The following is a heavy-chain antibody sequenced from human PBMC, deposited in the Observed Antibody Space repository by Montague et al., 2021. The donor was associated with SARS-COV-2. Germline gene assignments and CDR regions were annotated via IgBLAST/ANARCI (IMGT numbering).Heavy chain of an antibody. V-gene: IGHV4-34*01. Sequence: SETLSLTCAVYGGSFSGYYWSWIRQPPGKGLEWIGEINHSGSTNYNPSLKSRVTISVDTSKNQFSLKLSSMTAADTAVYYCAGGPRITMIVVVITDIWFDPWGQGTLVTVSS. CDR2: INHSGST. CDR3: AGGPRITMIVVVITDIWFDP. CDR1: GGSFSGYY. D-gene: IGHD3-22*01. J-gene: IGHJ5*02.